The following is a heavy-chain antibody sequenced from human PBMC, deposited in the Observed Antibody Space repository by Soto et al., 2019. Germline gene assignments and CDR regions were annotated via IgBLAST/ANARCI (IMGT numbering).Heavy chain of an antibody. D-gene: IGHD6-6*01. CDR2: IRSKAYGGTT. CDR3: TRDPPGLAARSNGGYYYYYGMDV. Sequence: GGSLRLSCTASGFTFGDYAMSWVRQAPGKGLEWVGFIRSKAYGGTTEYAASVKGRFTIARDDSKSIAYLQMNSLKTEDTAVYYCTRDPPGLAARSNGGYYYYYGMDVWGQGTTVTVSS. J-gene: IGHJ6*02. CDR1: GFTFGDYA. V-gene: IGHV3-49*04.